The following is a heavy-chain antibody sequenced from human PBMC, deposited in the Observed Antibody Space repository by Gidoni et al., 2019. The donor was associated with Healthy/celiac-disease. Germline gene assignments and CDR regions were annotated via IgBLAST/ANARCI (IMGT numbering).Heavy chain of an antibody. CDR1: GFTFGDYA. D-gene: IGHD3-22*01. CDR3: TRAPFDYYDSSGYPLYDAFDI. V-gene: IGHV3-49*03. J-gene: IGHJ3*02. CDR2: IRSKAYGGTT. Sequence: EVQLVESGGGLVQTGRSLRLSCTASGFTFGDYAMSWFRQAPGKGLEWVGFIRSKAYGGTTEYAASVKGRVTISRDDSKSIAYLQMNSLKTEDTAVYYCTRAPFDYYDSSGYPLYDAFDIWGQGTMVTVSS.